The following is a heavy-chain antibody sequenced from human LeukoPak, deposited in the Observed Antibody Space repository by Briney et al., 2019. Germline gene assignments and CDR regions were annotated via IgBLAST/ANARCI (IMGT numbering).Heavy chain of an antibody. D-gene: IGHD6-13*01. CDR1: GFTFSSYA. V-gene: IGHV3-23*01. J-gene: IGHJ5*02. CDR2: ISGSGGST. CDR3: AKHWIAAAGRLSREEYYYDRGFDP. Sequence: GGSLRLSCAASGFTFSSYAMHWVRQAPGKGLEWVSAISGSGGSTYYADSVKGRFTISRDNSKNTLYLQMNSLRAEDTAVYYCAKHWIAAAGRLSREEYYYDRGFDPWGQGTLVTVSS.